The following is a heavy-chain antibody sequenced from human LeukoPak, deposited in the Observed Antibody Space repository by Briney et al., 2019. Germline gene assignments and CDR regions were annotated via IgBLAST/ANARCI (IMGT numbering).Heavy chain of an antibody. J-gene: IGHJ4*02. CDR2: ISSNGGST. D-gene: IGHD1-26*01. CDR3: VKEGDSSLDY. CDR1: GFTFSSYA. Sequence: PGGSLRLSCSASGFTFSSYAIHWVRQAPGKGLEYVSAISSNGGSTYYADSVKGRFTISRDNSKNTLYLQMSSLRAEDTAVYYCVKEGDSSLDYWGQGTLVTVSS. V-gene: IGHV3-64D*09.